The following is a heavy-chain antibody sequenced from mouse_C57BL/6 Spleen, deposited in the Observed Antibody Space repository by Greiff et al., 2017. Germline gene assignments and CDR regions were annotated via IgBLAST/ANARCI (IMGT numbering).Heavy chain of an antibody. CDR1: GYTFTSYW. Sequence: VQLQQPGAELVKPGASVKLSCKASGYTFTSYWMHWVKQRPGQGLEWIGLIHTNSGSNNYNEKFKSKATLTVDKSSSTAYMQLSSLTSESSTVYYWAAYYSNYYWGQGTTLTVSS. D-gene: IGHD2-5*01. V-gene: IGHV1-64*01. J-gene: IGHJ2*01. CDR2: IHTNSGSN. CDR3: AAYYSNYY.